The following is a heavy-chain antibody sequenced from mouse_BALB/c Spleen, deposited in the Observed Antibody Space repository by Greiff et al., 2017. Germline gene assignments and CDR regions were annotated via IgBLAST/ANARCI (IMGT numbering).Heavy chain of an antibody. J-gene: IGHJ3*01. Sequence: VQLQQSGPELVKTGASVKISCKASGYTFTSYDINWVKQRPGQGLEWIGWIYPGDGSTKYNEKFKGKATLTADKSSSTAYMQLSSLTSEDSAVYYCARDGAFARFFVYWGQGTLVTVSA. CDR2: IYPGDGST. V-gene: IGHV1S56*01. CDR1: GYTFTSYD. CDR3: ARDGAFARFFVY.